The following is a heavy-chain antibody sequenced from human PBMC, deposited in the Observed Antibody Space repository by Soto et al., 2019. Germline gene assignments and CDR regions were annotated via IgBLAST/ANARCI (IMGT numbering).Heavy chain of an antibody. D-gene: IGHD2-15*01. V-gene: IGHV1-69*13. J-gene: IGHJ6*02. Sequence: GASVKVSCKASGYTFTSNGISWVRQAPGQGLEWMGGIIPIFGTANYAQKFQDRVTITADVSTGTVYMELSSLRSEDTAVYYCAATIIAVGGSGYYGLDVWGQGTTVTVSS. CDR1: GYTFTSNG. CDR2: IIPIFGTA. CDR3: AATIIAVGGSGYYGLDV.